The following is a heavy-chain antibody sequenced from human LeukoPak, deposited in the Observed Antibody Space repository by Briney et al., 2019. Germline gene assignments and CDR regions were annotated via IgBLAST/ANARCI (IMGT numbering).Heavy chain of an antibody. CDR1: GGSISSGSYY. D-gene: IGHD3-10*01. V-gene: IGHV4-61*02. CDR2: IYTSGST. Sequence: SQTLSLTCTVSGGSISSGSYYWSWIRQPAGKGLEWIGRIYTSGSTNYNPSLKSRVTISVDTSKNQFSLKLSSVTAADTAVYYCARGRTRTYYFGSGILDYWGQGTLVTVSS. J-gene: IGHJ4*02. CDR3: ARGRTRTYYFGSGILDY.